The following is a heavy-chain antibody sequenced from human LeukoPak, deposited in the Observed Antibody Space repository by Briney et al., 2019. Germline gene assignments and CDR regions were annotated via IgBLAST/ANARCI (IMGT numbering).Heavy chain of an antibody. CDR3: ASLRIVVVPAFPFDP. D-gene: IGHD2-2*01. V-gene: IGHV3-48*04. CDR2: ISSSGSTI. Sequence: PGGSLRLSCAASGFTFSSYWMSWVRQAPGKGLEWVSYISSSGSTIYYADSVKGRFTISRDNAKNSLYLQMNSLRAENTAVYYCASLRIVVVPAFPFDPWGQGTLVTVSS. J-gene: IGHJ5*02. CDR1: GFTFSSYW.